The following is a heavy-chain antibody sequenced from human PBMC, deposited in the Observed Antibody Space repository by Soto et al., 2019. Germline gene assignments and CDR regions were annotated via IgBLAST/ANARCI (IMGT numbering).Heavy chain of an antibody. CDR2: IDSGSRTI. J-gene: IGHJ1*01. CDR3: AQFSSWYGFQH. CDR1: GFTFSAFS. V-gene: IGHV3-48*02. D-gene: IGHD6-19*01. Sequence: GGSLRLSCAASGFTFSAFSMIGVRQAPGKGLEWVSYIDSGSRTIFYADSVKGRFTISRDNAKNSIYLQMKSLRDEDTSVYYCAQFSSWYGFQHWGQGTLVTVSS.